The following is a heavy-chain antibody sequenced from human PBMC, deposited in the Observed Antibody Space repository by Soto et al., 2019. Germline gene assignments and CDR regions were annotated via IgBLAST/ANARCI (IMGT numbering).Heavy chain of an antibody. CDR1: GFSFSNYA. CDR3: AKGRGTYLFDY. V-gene: IGHV3-23*01. Sequence: EVQLLESGGGLVQPGGSLRLSCVVSGFSFSNYAMTWVRQAPGKGLEWVSTVSSGGANTYHADSVKGRFTISRDNSKNTLYLQMNSLRAEDTAVYYCAKGRGTYLFDYWGQGTLVTVS. D-gene: IGHD1-26*01. CDR2: VSSGGANT. J-gene: IGHJ4*02.